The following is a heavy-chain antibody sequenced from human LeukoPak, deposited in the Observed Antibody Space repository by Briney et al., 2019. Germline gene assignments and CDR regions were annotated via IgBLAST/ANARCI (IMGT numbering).Heavy chain of an antibody. V-gene: IGHV4-38-2*02. CDR2: IHQSGGT. D-gene: IGHD1-26*01. CDR3: AKDVGATVHGY. CDR1: GYSISSDYY. J-gene: IGHJ4*02. Sequence: PSETLSLTCTVSGYSISSDYYWGWIRQPPGKGLEWIGSIHQSGGTYYNPSLESRVTISVDTSKNQFSLMLSSVTAADTAVYYCAKDVGATVHGYWGQGTLVTVSS.